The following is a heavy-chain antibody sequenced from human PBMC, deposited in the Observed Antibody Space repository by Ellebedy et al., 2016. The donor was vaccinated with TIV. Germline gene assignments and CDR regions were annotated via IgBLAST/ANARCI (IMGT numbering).Heavy chain of an antibody. CDR3: ARALNHVDTVSTAPLDC. Sequence: GESLKISCAASGFTFSSYWMSWVRQAPGKGLEWVALISYDGSNKYFADSVQGRFTISRDNSQNTLYLLMNSLRGDDTAIYYCARALNHVDTVSTAPLDCWGQGTLVTVSS. V-gene: IGHV3-30*03. D-gene: IGHD5/OR15-5a*01. CDR2: ISYDGSNK. J-gene: IGHJ4*02. CDR1: GFTFSSYW.